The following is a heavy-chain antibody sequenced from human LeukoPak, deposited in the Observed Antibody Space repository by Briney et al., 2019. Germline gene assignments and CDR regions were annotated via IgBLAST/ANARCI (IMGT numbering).Heavy chain of an antibody. CDR1: GFTFSDYN. CDR2: ISRSGSTK. V-gene: IGHV3-11*04. CDR3: ARGYGDYIGWFDP. D-gene: IGHD4-17*01. Sequence: GGSLRLSCAASGFTFSDYNMRWIRQAPGKGLEWVSSISRSGSTKYYADSVKGRFTISRDNAKNSLFLQMNSLRAEDMAVYYCARGYGDYIGWFDPWGQGTLVTVSS. J-gene: IGHJ5*02.